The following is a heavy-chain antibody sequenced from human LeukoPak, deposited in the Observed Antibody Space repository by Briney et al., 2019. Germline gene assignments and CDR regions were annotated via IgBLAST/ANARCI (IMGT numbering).Heavy chain of an antibody. CDR2: IYYSGRT. CDR3: ARLLDNDSSGSPDTFDV. V-gene: IGHV4-59*11. Sequence: SETRSLTCTVSGGSMTSHYWSWIRQPPGRGLEHIGHIYYSGRTYYKPSLQSRVTISVDTSKNHFSLGLTSVTAADTAVYYCARLLDNDSSGSPDTFDVWGQGTMVTVSS. D-gene: IGHD3-22*01. CDR1: GGSMTSHY. J-gene: IGHJ3*01.